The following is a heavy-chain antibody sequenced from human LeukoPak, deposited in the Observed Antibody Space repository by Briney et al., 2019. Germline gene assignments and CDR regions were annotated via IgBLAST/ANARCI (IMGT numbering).Heavy chain of an antibody. CDR3: ARESIAVAGTLDY. CDR2: TYYRSNWYN. V-gene: IGHV6-1*01. J-gene: IGHJ4*02. Sequence: SQTLSLTCAISGDIVSSNSAAWNWIRQSPSRGLEWLVRTYYRSNWYNDYAVSVKNRITINPDTSKNQFSLQLNSVTPEDTAVYYCARESIAVAGTLDYWGQGTLVTVSS. CDR1: GDIVSSNSAA. D-gene: IGHD6-19*01.